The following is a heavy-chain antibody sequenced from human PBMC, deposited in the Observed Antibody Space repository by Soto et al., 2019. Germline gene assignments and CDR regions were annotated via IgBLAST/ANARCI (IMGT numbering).Heavy chain of an antibody. CDR2: DYHSGST. CDR3: ASVWFGEGILKGWFDP. CDR1: GGSISSSNW. J-gene: IGHJ5*02. Sequence: QVQLQESGPGLVKPSGTLSLTCAVSGGSISSSNWWSWVRQPPGKGLEWIGEDYHSGSTNYNPSLKSRVTISVDKSKNQFSLKLSSVTAADTAVYYCASVWFGEGILKGWFDPWGQGTLVTVSS. V-gene: IGHV4-4*02. D-gene: IGHD3-10*01.